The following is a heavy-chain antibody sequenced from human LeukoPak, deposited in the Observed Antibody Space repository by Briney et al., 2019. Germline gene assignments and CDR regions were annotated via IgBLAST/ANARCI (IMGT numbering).Heavy chain of an antibody. CDR2: ISANDGST. CDR3: ATELTGFPVL. Sequence: ASVKVSCKTSSYPFTRNGLSWVRQAPGQGLEWMGWISANDGSTIYAQKFQDRITLTRDTSSSTAYMELTSLRSDDTALFYCATELTGFPVLWGQGTLVTVSS. CDR1: SYPFTRNG. V-gene: IGHV1-18*01. J-gene: IGHJ4*02. D-gene: IGHD3-9*01.